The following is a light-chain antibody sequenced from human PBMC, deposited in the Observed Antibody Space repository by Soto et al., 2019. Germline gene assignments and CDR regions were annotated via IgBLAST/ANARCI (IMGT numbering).Light chain of an antibody. CDR1: QSISSW. J-gene: IGKJ1*01. CDR3: QQYNSYRT. Sequence: DIQMTQSPSTLSASVGDRVTITCRASQSISSWLAWYQQKPGKAPKLLIYKASSLESGVPSRFSGSGSGTEFPLTISSLQPDDFATYYYQQYNSYRTFGQGNKVEIK. CDR2: KAS. V-gene: IGKV1-5*03.